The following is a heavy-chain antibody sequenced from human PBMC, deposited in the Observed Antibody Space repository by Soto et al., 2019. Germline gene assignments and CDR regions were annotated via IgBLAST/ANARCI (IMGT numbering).Heavy chain of an antibody. V-gene: IGHV3-21*01. J-gene: IGHJ3*02. CDR1: GFPFSSAK. Sequence: EVQLVESGGGLVKPGGSLTLSCIASGFPFSSAKMNWVRQAPGKGLEWISSISSSSSYIYYADSVKGRFTISRDNAKNSLYLQMNSLRAEDTAVYSCVRRFDAFAMWGQGTMVTVSS. CDR3: VRRFDAFAM. CDR2: ISSSSSYI.